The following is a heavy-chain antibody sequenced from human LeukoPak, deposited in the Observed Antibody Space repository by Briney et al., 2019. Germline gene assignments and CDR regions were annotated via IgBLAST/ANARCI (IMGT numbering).Heavy chain of an antibody. V-gene: IGHV3-33*01. D-gene: IGHD5-12*01. CDR3: ARDLGYEENY. CDR2: IWYGGSNK. Sequence: GRPLRLSCAASGFTFSSYGMHWVRQAPGKGLEWVAVIWYGGSNKYYADSVKGRFTISRDNSKNTLYLQMNSLRAEDTAVYYCARDLGYEENYWGQGTLVTVSS. J-gene: IGHJ4*02. CDR1: GFTFSSYG.